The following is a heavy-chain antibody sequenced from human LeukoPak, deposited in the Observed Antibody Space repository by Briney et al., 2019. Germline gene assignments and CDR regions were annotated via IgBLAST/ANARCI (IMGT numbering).Heavy chain of an antibody. J-gene: IGHJ3*02. V-gene: IGHV5-51*03. CDR1: GYNFINYN. D-gene: IGHD2-15*01. CDR2: IYPGDSDT. Sequence: GESLKISCMVSGYNFINYNIGWVRQMPGKGLEWMGIIYPGDSDTRYSPSFQGQVTISADKSISTAYLQWSSLKASDTAMYYCAAEGGWDAFDIWGQGTMVTVSS. CDR3: AAEGGWDAFDI.